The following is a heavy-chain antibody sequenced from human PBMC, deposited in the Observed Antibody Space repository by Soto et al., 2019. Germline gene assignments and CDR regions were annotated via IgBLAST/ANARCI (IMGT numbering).Heavy chain of an antibody. V-gene: IGHV3-30-3*01. CDR3: ARDPLRFLEWLLFAFFDY. CDR2: ISCDGSNK. CDR1: GFTFSSYA. J-gene: IGHJ4*02. Sequence: QVQLVESGGGVVQPGRSLRLSCAASGFTFSSYAMHWVRQAPGKGLEWVAVISCDGSNKYYADSVKGRFTISRDNSKNTLYLQMNSLRAEDTAVYYCARDPLRFLEWLLFAFFDYWGQGTLVTVSS. D-gene: IGHD3-3*01.